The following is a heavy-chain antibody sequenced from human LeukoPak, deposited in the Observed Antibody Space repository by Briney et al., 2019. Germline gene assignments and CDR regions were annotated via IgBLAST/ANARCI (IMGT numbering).Heavy chain of an antibody. V-gene: IGHV3-48*01. D-gene: IGHD2-2*03. CDR3: ARLMDRARRDAFDI. J-gene: IGHJ3*02. Sequence: GGSLRLSCAASGFSFSNYNMNWVRQAPGKGLEWVSYISSSSSTKNYADSVKSRFTVSRDNAWNSLYLQMNSLRAEDTAVYYCARLMDRARRDAFDIWGQVTTVTVSS. CDR2: ISSSSSTK. CDR1: GFSFSNYN.